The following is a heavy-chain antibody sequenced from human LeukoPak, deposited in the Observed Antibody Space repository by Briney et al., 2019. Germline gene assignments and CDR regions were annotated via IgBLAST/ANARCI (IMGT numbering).Heavy chain of an antibody. V-gene: IGHV4-30-2*01. J-gene: IGHJ4*02. D-gene: IGHD3-3*01. Sequence: SETLSLTCTVSGGSISSGGYYWSWIRQPPGKGLEWIGYIYHSGSTYYNPSLKSRVTISVDRSKNQFSLKLSSVTAADTAVYYCARMTQYYDFWSGYYFDYWGQGTLVTVSS. CDR2: IYHSGST. CDR1: GGSISSGGYY. CDR3: ARMTQYYDFWSGYYFDY.